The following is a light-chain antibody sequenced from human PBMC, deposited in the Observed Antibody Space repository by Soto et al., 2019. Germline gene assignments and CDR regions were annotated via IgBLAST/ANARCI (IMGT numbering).Light chain of an antibody. J-gene: IGKJ2*02. CDR2: DAS. Sequence: DIQLTQSPSTLSASVGDRVTITCRASQSVTDWLAWYQQKPGKAPKLMIYDASSLQSGVPSRFSGSGSGTEFSLTISSLQPDDFATYYCQRYYRSCTFGQGTKVESK. CDR1: QSVTDW. CDR3: QRYYRSCT. V-gene: IGKV1-5*01.